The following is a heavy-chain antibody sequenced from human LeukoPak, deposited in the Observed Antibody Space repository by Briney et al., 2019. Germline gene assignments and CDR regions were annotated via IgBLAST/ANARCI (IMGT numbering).Heavy chain of an antibody. J-gene: IGHJ4*02. Sequence: VRSLRPSCAASGFTFTSYAMSWVRQAPGKGLDWVSAIDGHGDSTYYADSVKGRFTLPRDNSKNTLYLQMNSLRAEDTAVYYCAEWKYYFDYGGQGTLVTVSS. D-gene: IGHD1-1*01. V-gene: IGHV3-23*01. CDR3: AEWKYYFDY. CDR1: GFTFTSYA. CDR2: IDGHGDST.